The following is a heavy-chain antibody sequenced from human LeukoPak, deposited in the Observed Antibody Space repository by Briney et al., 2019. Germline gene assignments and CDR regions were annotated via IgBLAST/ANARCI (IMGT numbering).Heavy chain of an antibody. V-gene: IGHV4-39*01. CDR2: IYYSGST. D-gene: IGHD3-10*01. CDR1: AASISSSSYY. CDR3: ARQSYYYGSGRYPRPGFDP. Sequence: SETLSLTCTVSAASISSSSYYGAWIRQPPGKGLEWIGSIYYSGSTYYNPSLKSRVTISVDTSKNQFSLKLSSVTAADTAVYCCARQSYYYGSGRYPRPGFDPWGQGTLVTVSS. J-gene: IGHJ5*02.